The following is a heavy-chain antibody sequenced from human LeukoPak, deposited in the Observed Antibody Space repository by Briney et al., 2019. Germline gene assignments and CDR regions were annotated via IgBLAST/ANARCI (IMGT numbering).Heavy chain of an antibody. Sequence: PGGSLRLSCAASGFTFSSYWMHWVRQAPGKGLVWVSRINSDGSSTRYADSVKGRFTISRDNAKNTLYLQMNSLRAEDTAVYYCAREGLHYYDSSGYYLFDYWGQGTLVTVSS. CDR1: GFTFSSYW. CDR3: AREGLHYYDSSGYYLFDY. D-gene: IGHD3-22*01. CDR2: INSDGSST. V-gene: IGHV3-74*01. J-gene: IGHJ4*02.